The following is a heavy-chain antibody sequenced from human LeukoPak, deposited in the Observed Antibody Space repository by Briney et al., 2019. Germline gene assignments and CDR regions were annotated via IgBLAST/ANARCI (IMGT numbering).Heavy chain of an antibody. V-gene: IGHV4-4*02. Sequence: PSETLSLTCAVSGGSISSSNWWSWVRQPPGKGLEWIGEIYHSGSTNYNPSLKSRVTISVDKSKNQFSLKLSSVTAADTAVYYSAATMVRGVTRSYWGQGTLVTVSS. D-gene: IGHD3-10*01. CDR2: IYHSGST. J-gene: IGHJ4*02. CDR3: AATMVRGVTRSY. CDR1: GGSISSSNW.